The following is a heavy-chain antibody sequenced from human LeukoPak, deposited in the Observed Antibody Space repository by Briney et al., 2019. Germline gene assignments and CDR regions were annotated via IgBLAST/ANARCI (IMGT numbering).Heavy chain of an antibody. CDR3: ARDSTRGWLHRAFDI. J-gene: IGHJ3*02. Sequence: PGGSLRLSCVASGFTVSNKYMSWIRQPPGKGLEWIGYIYYSGSTNYNPSLKSRVTISVDTSKNQFSLKLSSVTAADTAVYYCARDSTRGWLHRAFDIWGQGTMVTVSS. D-gene: IGHD5-24*01. V-gene: IGHV4-59*02. CDR1: GFTVSNKY. CDR2: IYYSGST.